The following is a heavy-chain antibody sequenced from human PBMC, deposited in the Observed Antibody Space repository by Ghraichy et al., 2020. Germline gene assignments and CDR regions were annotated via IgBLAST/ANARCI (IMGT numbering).Heavy chain of an antibody. CDR3: VRTHASPGRGASDI. CDR2: TRNKVNSYTT. V-gene: IGHV3-72*01. J-gene: IGHJ3*02. D-gene: IGHD2-8*02. Sequence: GGSLRLSCAVSGFTFSDYYMEWVRQAPGKGLEWVGRTRNKVNSYTTEYAASVKGRFTISRDESKKSLYLQVNSLKSEDTAVYYWVRTHASPGRGASDIWCQGIMVSTSS. CDR1: GFTFSDYY.